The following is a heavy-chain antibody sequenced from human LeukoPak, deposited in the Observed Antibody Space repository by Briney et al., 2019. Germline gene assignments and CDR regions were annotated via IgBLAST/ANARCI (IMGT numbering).Heavy chain of an antibody. Sequence: GFLRLSCAASGFTVSSNYMSWVRQAPGKGLEWVSVIYSGGSTYYADSVKGRFTISRDNSKNTLYLQMNSLRAEDTAVYYCARAVDTAMVMDAFDIWGQGTMVTVSS. D-gene: IGHD5-18*01. CDR1: GFTVSSNY. V-gene: IGHV3-66*02. CDR3: ARAVDTAMVMDAFDI. J-gene: IGHJ3*02. CDR2: IYSGGST.